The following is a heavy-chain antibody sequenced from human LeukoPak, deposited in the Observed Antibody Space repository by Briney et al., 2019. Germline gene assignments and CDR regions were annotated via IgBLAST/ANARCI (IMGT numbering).Heavy chain of an antibody. CDR1: GFTFSSYA. J-gene: IGHJ5*02. Sequence: GGSLRLSCAASGFTFSSYAMSWVRQAPGKGLEWVSAISGSGGSTYYADSVKGRFTISRDNSKNTLYLQMNSLRAEDTAVYYCARADTIFGVVTPRGWLDPWGQGTLVTVSS. D-gene: IGHD3-3*01. V-gene: IGHV3-23*01. CDR2: ISGSGGST. CDR3: ARADTIFGVVTPRGWLDP.